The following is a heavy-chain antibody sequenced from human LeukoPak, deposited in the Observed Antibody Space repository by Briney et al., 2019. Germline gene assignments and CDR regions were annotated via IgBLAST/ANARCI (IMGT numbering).Heavy chain of an antibody. CDR3: ARLPYYYDSSAQFSPYNYGMDV. J-gene: IGHJ6*02. CDR2: IYPGDSDT. V-gene: IGHV5-51*01. CDR1: GYSFTSYW. Sequence: GESLKISCKGSGYSFTSYWIGWVRQMPGKGLEWMGIIYPGDSDTRYSPSFQGQVTISADKSISTAYLQWSSLKASDTAMYYCARLPYYYDSSAQFSPYNYGMDVWGQGTTVTVSS. D-gene: IGHD3-22*01.